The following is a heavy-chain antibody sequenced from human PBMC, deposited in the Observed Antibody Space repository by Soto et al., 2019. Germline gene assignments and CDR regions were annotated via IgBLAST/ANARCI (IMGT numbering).Heavy chain of an antibody. CDR1: GYTFTGYY. J-gene: IGHJ4*02. CDR2: INPDTGGT. CDR3: ARDDSGFSGSHYIDYFNY. V-gene: IGHV1-2*04. Sequence: ASVKVSCKTSGYTFTGYYLHWMRQAPGKGLEWMGWINPDTGGTDLTQKFQGWVTMTRDTSISTAYMELSNVKPDDTAVFYCARDDSGFSGSHYIDYFNYWGQGALVTVSS. D-gene: IGHD1-26*01.